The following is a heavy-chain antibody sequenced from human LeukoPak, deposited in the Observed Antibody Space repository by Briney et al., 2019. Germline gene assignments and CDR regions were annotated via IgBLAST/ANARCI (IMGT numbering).Heavy chain of an antibody. CDR1: GGSISSSSYH. V-gene: IGHV4-39*07. Sequence: SETLSLTCTVSGGSISSSSYHWGWIRQPPGKGLEWIGSIYYSGSTYYNPSLKSRVTISLDTSKNQFSLKLTSVTAADTAMYYCARRKARTPNYFDYWGQGALVAVSS. J-gene: IGHJ4*02. D-gene: IGHD1-14*01. CDR2: IYYSGST. CDR3: ARRKARTPNYFDY.